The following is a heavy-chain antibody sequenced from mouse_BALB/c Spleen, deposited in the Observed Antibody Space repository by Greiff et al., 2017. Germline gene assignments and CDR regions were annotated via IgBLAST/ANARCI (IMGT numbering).Heavy chain of an antibody. CDR3: ARIYDGPYYAMDY. V-gene: IGHV3-6*02. Sequence: DVQLQESGPGLVKPSQSLSLTCSVTGYSITSGYYWNWIRQFPGNKLEWMGYISYDGSNNYNPSLKNRISITRDTSKNQFFLKLNSVTTEDTATYYCARIYDGPYYAMDYWGQGTSVTVSS. J-gene: IGHJ4*01. CDR1: GYSITSGYY. CDR2: ISYDGSN. D-gene: IGHD2-3*01.